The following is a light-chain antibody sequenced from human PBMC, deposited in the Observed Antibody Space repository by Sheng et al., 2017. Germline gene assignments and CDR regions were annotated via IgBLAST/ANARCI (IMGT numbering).Light chain of an antibody. CDR1: SSDIGLYNY. V-gene: IGLV2-14*03. CDR3: SSYTLSGGA. J-gene: IGLJ2*01. CDR2: HVT. Sequence: QSALTQPASVSGSPGQSITISCTGTSSDIGLYNYVSWYQQYPGKAPKLLIYHVTSRPSEISNRFSGSKSGSTASLTISGLQPDDEADYYCSSYTLSGGAFGGGTKLTVL.